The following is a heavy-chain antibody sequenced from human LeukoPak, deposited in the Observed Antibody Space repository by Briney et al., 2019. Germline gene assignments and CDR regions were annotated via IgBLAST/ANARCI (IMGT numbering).Heavy chain of an antibody. CDR1: GYTFTGYY. CDR3: AREKYSGYDSNSPPWFDP. D-gene: IGHD5-12*01. J-gene: IGHJ5*02. CDR2: INPNSGGT. V-gene: IGHV1-2*02. Sequence: ASVKVSCKASGYTFTGYYMHWVRQAPGQGLEWMGWINPNSGGTNYAQKFQGRVTMTRDTSISTAYMELSRLRSDDTAVYYCAREKYSGYDSNSPPWFDPWGQGTLVTVSS.